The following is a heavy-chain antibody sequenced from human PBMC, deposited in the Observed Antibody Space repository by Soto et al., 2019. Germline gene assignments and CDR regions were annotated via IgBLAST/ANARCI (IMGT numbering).Heavy chain of an antibody. Sequence: SVKVSCKASGGTFSSYAISWVRQAPGQGLEWKGGIIPNFGTANYAQKFQGRVTITADESTSTAYMELSSLRSEDTAVYYCARDQVKAYYYDSSGYSPLDYWGQGTLVTAPQ. J-gene: IGHJ4*02. CDR1: GGTFSSYA. CDR2: IIPNFGTA. D-gene: IGHD3-22*01. V-gene: IGHV1-69*13. CDR3: ARDQVKAYYYDSSGYSPLDY.